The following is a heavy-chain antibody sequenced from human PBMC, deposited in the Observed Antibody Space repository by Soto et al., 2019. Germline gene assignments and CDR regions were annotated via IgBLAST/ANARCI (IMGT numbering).Heavy chain of an antibody. V-gene: IGHV3-9*01. CDR1: GFTFDDYA. D-gene: IGHD2-2*02. CDR2: ISWNSGSI. CDR3: AKGLIVVVPAAIRS. Sequence: GGSLRLSCAASGFTFDDYAMHWVRQAPGKGLEWVSGISWNSGSIGYADSVKGRFTISRDNAKNSLYLQMNSLRAEDTALYYCAKGLIVVVPAAIRSWGQRTLVTVSS. J-gene: IGHJ4*02.